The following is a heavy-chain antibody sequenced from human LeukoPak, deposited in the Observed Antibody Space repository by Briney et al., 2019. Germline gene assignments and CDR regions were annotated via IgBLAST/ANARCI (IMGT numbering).Heavy chain of an antibody. CDR1: GFTFSSDA. D-gene: IGHD4-17*01. CDR2: ISGGTT. Sequence: GGSLRLSCAASGFTFSSDAMSWVRQAPGKGLEWVSAISGGTTYYAGSVKGRFTISGDNSKNTLYLQMNSLRAEDTAVYYCARAIYGDYVPYFDYWGQGTLVTVSS. CDR3: ARAIYGDYVPYFDY. V-gene: IGHV3-23*01. J-gene: IGHJ4*02.